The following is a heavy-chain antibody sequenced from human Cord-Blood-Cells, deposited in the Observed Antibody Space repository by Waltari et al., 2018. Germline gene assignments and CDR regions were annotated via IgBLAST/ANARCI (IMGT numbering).Heavy chain of an antibody. V-gene: IGHV4-34*01. J-gene: IGHJ4*02. CDR3: ARVEGYYFDY. CDR2: INHSGST. D-gene: IGHD3-22*01. Sequence: VYGGSFSGYYWSWIRQPPGKGLEWIGEINHSGSTNYNPSLKSRVTISVDTSKNQFSLKLSSVTAADTAVYYCARVEGYYFDYWGQGTLVTVSS. CDR1: GGSFSGYY.